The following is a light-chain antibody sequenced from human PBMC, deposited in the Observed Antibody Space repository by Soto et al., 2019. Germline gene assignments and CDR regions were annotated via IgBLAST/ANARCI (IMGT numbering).Light chain of an antibody. V-gene: IGKV1-5*03. CDR2: KAS. CDR3: QQYYSYPWA. CDR1: QTISSW. Sequence: DVQMCQSPSTLSGSVGDRVTITCRTSQTISSWLAWYQQKPGKAPKLLIYKASTLKSGVPSRFSGSGSGTEFTLTISSLQPDDFATYYCQQYYSYPWAFGQGTKVAIK. J-gene: IGKJ1*01.